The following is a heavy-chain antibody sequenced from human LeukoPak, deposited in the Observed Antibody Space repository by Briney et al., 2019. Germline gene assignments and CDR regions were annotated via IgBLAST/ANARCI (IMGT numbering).Heavy chain of an antibody. CDR3: AREGSYRQDFDY. D-gene: IGHD3-10*01. Sequence: STYFWGWLRQPPGKGLEWVSSITGKGSQTYYADSVKGRLIISRDNSKSTLYLQMNSLRADDTAVYYCAREGSYRQDFDYWGQGTLVTVSS. V-gene: IGHV3-23*01. J-gene: IGHJ4*02. CDR1: STYF. CDR2: ITGKGSQT.